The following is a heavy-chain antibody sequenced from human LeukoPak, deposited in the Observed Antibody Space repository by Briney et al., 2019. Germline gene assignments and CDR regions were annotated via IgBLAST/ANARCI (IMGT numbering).Heavy chain of an antibody. D-gene: IGHD6-19*01. J-gene: IGHJ5*02. V-gene: IGHV4-59*08. CDR3: ARHSSGWSVSWFDP. CDR1: GGSISSYY. Sequence: SETLSLTCTVSGGSISSYYWSWIRQPPGKGLEWIGYIYYSGSTNCNPSLKSRVTISVDTSKNQFSLKLSSVTAADTAVYYCARHSSGWSVSWFDPWGQGTLVTVSS. CDR2: IYYSGST.